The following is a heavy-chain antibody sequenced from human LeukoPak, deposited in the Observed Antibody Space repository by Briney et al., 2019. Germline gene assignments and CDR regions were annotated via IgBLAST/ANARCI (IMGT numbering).Heavy chain of an antibody. Sequence: SETLSLTCTVSGGSFSSYYWSWIRQPPGKGLEWIGYIYYSGSTNYNPSLKSRVTISVDTSKNQFSLKLSSVTAADTAVYYCARAGYSSGWSTTYYYYYMDVWGKGTTVTVSS. J-gene: IGHJ6*03. CDR2: IYYSGST. V-gene: IGHV4-59*12. D-gene: IGHD6-19*01. CDR1: GGSFSSYY. CDR3: ARAGYSSGWSTTYYYYYMDV.